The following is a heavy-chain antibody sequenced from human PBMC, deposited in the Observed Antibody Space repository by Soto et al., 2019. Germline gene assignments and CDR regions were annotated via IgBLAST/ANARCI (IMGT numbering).Heavy chain of an antibody. Sequence: SSETLSLTCTVSNGSISSGGYSWSWIRQTPGKGLEWIGYIYPTGKTYYNPSLENRATLSIDTSQNQFSLQLTSVTAADTAVYYCARAPPGPAPRWGVWGHGTTVTVSS. V-gene: IGHV4-30-2*01. CDR2: IYPTGKT. J-gene: IGHJ6*02. CDR3: ARAPPGPAPRWGV. CDR1: NGSISSGGYS. D-gene: IGHD3-16*01.